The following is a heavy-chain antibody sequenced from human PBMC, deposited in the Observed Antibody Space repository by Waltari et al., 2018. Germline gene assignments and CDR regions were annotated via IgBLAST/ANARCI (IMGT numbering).Heavy chain of an antibody. CDR2: SSGSGGST. CDR3: AKDIPLDY. J-gene: IGHJ4*02. Sequence: EVQLVESGGGLVQPGGSLRPSCAPSGFTFSSYARGWARQAQGKGVEWVSASSGSGGSTYDADSVKGRFTISRDNSKNTLYLQMNSLRAEDTAVYYCAKDIPLDYWGQGTLVTVSS. CDR1: GFTFSSYA. V-gene: IGHV3-23*04.